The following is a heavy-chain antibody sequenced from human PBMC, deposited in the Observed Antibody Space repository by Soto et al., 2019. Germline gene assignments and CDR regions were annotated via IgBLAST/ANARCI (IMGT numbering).Heavy chain of an antibody. CDR2: ISDGGIT. V-gene: IGHV4-59*01. CDR3: PRHSSSSICPEDHFSALEV. J-gene: IGHJ6*02. D-gene: IGHD2-2*01. Sequence: VILSLTCNVSGVSIYTYYCTWILQSPWNGLEWIGYISDGGITNYKPSLPGIVTISVDTSKKQVSLKLSSVTAADTARYFRPRHSSSSICPEDHFSALEVWGQGITLT. CDR1: GVSIYTYY.